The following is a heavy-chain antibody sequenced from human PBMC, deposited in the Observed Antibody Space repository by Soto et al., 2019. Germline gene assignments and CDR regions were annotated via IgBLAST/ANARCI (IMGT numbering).Heavy chain of an antibody. D-gene: IGHD3-22*01. CDR1: GYSFTSYW. Sequence: GESLKISCTGVGYSFTSYWIGWVRQMPGKGLEWMGIIYPGDSDTRYSPSFRGHVTISVTKSITTVFLQWSSLRASDTAMYYCARQIYDSDTGPNFQYYFDSWGQGTPVTVSS. J-gene: IGHJ4*02. CDR2: IYPGDSDT. V-gene: IGHV5-51*01. CDR3: ARQIYDSDTGPNFQYYFDS.